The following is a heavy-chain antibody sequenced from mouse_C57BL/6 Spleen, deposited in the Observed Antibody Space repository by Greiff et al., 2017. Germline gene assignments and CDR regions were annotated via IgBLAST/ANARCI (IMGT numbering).Heavy chain of an antibody. CDR3: ARGTQATSFAY. D-gene: IGHD3-2*02. J-gene: IGHJ3*01. CDR2: SYPGDGDT. CDR1: GYAFSSSW. V-gene: IGHV1-82*01. Sequence: VQGVESGPELVKPGASVKISCKASGYAFSSSWMNWVKQRPGKGLEWIGRSYPGDGDTNYNGKFKGKATLTADKSSSTAYMQLSSLTSEDSAVYFCARGTQATSFAYWGQGTLVTVSA.